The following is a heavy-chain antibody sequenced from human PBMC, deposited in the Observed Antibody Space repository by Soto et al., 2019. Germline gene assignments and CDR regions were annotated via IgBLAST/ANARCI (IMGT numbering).Heavy chain of an antibody. J-gene: IGHJ5*02. Sequence: ASVKVSCKASGYTFTGYYMHWVRQAPGQGLEWMGWINPNSGGTNYAQKFQGRVTMTRDTSISTAYMELSRLRSDDTAVYYCARDPYDYVWGSYRYGYWFDPWGQGTLVTVSS. CDR1: GYTFTGYY. V-gene: IGHV1-2*02. D-gene: IGHD3-16*02. CDR3: ARDPYDYVWGSYRYGYWFDP. CDR2: INPNSGGT.